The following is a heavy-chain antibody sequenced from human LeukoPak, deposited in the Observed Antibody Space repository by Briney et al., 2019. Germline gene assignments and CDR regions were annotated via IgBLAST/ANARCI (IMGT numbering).Heavy chain of an antibody. J-gene: IGHJ3*02. V-gene: IGHV4-39*07. CDR3: ARPHVIAEDAFDI. D-gene: IGHD6-13*01. Sequence: SETLSLTCSVSGGSIVSSTFYWGWVRQPPGKGLEWIGIIHHSGSTYYNSSLKSRVTISVDTSKNQFSLKLSSVTAADTAVYYCARPHVIAEDAFDIWGQGTMVTVSS. CDR2: IHHSGST. CDR1: GGSIVSSTFY.